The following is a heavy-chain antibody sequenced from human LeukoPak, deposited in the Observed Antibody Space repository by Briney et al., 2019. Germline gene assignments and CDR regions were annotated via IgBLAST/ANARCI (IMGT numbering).Heavy chain of an antibody. J-gene: IGHJ6*02. D-gene: IGHD2-15*01. CDR2: IIPILGIA. V-gene: IGHV1-69*04. CDR3: ARDLIRYCSGGSCYSVRYGMDV. CDR1: GGTFSSYA. Sequence: ASVKVSCKASGGTFSSYAISWVRQAPGQGLEWMGRIIPILGIANYAQKFQGRVTITADKSTSTAYMELSSLRSEDTAVYYCARDLIRYCSGGSCYSVRYGMDVWGQGTTVTVSS.